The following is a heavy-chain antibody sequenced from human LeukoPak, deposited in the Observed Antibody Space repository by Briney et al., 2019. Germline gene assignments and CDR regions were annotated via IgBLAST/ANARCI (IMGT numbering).Heavy chain of an antibody. CDR2: IYSGGST. D-gene: IGHD1-26*01. CDR3: ARGGSYLSAFDI. Sequence: QPGGSLRLSCAASGFTFTSYNMNWVRQAPGKGLEWVSIIYSGGSTFYADSVKGRFTISRDNSKNTLYLQMNSLRAEDTAVYYCARGGSYLSAFDIWGQGTMVTVSS. J-gene: IGHJ3*02. V-gene: IGHV3-53*01. CDR1: GFTFTSYN.